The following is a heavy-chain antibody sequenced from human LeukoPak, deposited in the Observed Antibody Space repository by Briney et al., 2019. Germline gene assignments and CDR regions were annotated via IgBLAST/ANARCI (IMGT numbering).Heavy chain of an antibody. CDR3: ANSRSLTTGAFDV. J-gene: IGHJ3*01. D-gene: IGHD1-1*01. CDR1: GFTFDDYA. V-gene: IGHV3-9*01. CDR2: ISWNSVGI. Sequence: PGGSLRLSCAASGFTFDDYAMHWVRQAPGKGLEWISCISWNSVGIGYADSVKGRLTISRDNAKNSLYLQLNSLTAEDTAFYYCANSRSLTTGAFDVWGQGTMVTVSS.